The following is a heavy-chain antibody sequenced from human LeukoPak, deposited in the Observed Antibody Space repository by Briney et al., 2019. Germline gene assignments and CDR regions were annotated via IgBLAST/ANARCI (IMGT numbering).Heavy chain of an antibody. Sequence: GGSLRLTCAASGFTFSSYWMSWVRQAPGKGLEWVADIKKDGSEKYYVDSVKGRFTISRQNAKNSLFLQMNSLRAEDTAVYYCARHRSGGSQDDAFDIWGQGTMVTVSS. D-gene: IGHD2-15*01. J-gene: IGHJ3*02. CDR2: IKKDGSEK. V-gene: IGHV3-7*01. CDR3: ARHRSGGSQDDAFDI. CDR1: GFTFSSYW.